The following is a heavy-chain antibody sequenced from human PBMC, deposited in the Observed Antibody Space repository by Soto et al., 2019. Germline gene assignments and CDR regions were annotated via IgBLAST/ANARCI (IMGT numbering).Heavy chain of an antibody. CDR1: GGTFSSYA. Sequence: SVKVSCKASGGTFSSYAISWVRQAPGQGLEWMGGIIPIFGTANYAQKFQGRVTITADKSTSTAYMELSSLRSEDTAVYYCASGGIAAAGTGFDAWGQGTLVTVS. CDR2: IIPIFGTA. J-gene: IGHJ5*02. V-gene: IGHV1-69*06. CDR3: ASGGIAAAGTGFDA. D-gene: IGHD6-13*01.